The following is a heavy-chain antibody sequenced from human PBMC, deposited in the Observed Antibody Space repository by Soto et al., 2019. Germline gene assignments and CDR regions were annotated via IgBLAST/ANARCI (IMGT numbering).Heavy chain of an antibody. CDR3: ARKKDWRLYYNGMDV. Sequence: EVQLVESGGRLVQPGGSLRLSCAASGFSFSRYSMHWVRQAPGKGLEWISYISSSSGTIQYADSVKGRFTISRDNAKNTLYLQMNSLRDAETAVYYCARKKDWRLYYNGMDVWGQGTTVTVSS. V-gene: IGHV3-48*02. CDR1: GFSFSRYS. D-gene: IGHD1-1*01. J-gene: IGHJ6*02. CDR2: ISSSSGTI.